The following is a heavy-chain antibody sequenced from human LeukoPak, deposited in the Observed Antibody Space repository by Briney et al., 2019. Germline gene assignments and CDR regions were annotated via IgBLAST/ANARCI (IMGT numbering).Heavy chain of an antibody. D-gene: IGHD6-6*01. J-gene: IGHJ4*02. CDR1: GFTFSSYA. Sequence: GRSLRLSCAASGFTFSSYAMHWVRQAPGKGLERVAVISYDGSNKYYADSVKGRFTISRDNSKNTLYLQMNSLRAEDTAVYYCARDQIEYSSSSGVGYWGQGTLVTVSS. CDR2: ISYDGSNK. V-gene: IGHV3-30*01. CDR3: ARDQIEYSSSSGVGY.